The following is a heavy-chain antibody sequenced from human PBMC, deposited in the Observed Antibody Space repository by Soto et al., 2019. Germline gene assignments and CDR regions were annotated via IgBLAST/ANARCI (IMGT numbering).Heavy chain of an antibody. CDR1: GFSINTYW. Sequence: GGSLRLSCSGFGFSINTYWMNWIRQTPGKGLEWVANINPEGNAKTYVDPVKGRFFVSRDNTRNSLDLQMTSLRVEDSAIYFCAAWDISNIWGQGIQVTVSS. CDR2: INPEGNAK. V-gene: IGHV3-7*01. J-gene: IGHJ4*02. D-gene: IGHD2-15*01. CDR3: AAWDISNI.